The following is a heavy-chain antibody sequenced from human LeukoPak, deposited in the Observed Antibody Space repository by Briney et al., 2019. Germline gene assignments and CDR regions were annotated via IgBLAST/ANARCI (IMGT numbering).Heavy chain of an antibody. D-gene: IGHD6-19*01. J-gene: IGHJ4*02. V-gene: IGHV4-34*01. CDR3: AERRSGSNFDY. Sequence: SETLSLTCAVYGGSFSGYYWSWIRQPPGKGLEWIGEINHSGSTNYNPSLKSRVTISVDTSKNQFSLKLSSVTAADTAVYYCAERRSGSNFDYWGQGTLGIVSS. CDR2: INHSGST. CDR1: GGSFSGYY.